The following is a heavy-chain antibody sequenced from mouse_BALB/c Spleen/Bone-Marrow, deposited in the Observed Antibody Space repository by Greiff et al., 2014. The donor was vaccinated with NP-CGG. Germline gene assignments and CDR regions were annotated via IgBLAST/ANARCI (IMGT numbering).Heavy chain of an antibody. D-gene: IGHD2-14*01. J-gene: IGHJ1*01. Sequence: VQLQQSGPELVKPGASVKMSCKASGYTFTSYFIHWVKQRPGQGLEWIGWIYPGDGSTKYNEKFKGKTTLTADKSSSTAYMLLSSLTSEASAIFFCAYYRYDEYFDVWGAGTTVTVSS. CDR1: GYTFTSYF. CDR2: IYPGDGST. V-gene: IGHV1S56*01. CDR3: AYYRYDEYFDV.